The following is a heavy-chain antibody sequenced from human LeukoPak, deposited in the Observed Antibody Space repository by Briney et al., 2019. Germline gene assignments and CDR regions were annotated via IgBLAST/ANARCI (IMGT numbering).Heavy chain of an antibody. J-gene: IGHJ4*02. Sequence: GRSLRLSCAASGFTFDDYAMHWVRQAPGKGLEWVSGISWNSGGIGYADSVKGRFTISRDNAKNSLYLQMSSLRAEDTAVYYCASGYQQPLDYWGQGALVTVSS. V-gene: IGHV3-9*01. CDR1: GFTFDDYA. CDR3: ASGYQQPLDY. CDR2: ISWNSGGI. D-gene: IGHD2-2*01.